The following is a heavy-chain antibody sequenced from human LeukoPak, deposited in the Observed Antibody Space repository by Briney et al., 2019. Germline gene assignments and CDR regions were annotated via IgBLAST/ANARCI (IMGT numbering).Heavy chain of an antibody. V-gene: IGHV1-3*01. Sequence: ASVKVSCKASGYTFTTYTIHWVRQAPGQGLEWMGWINSGYGNTKYSQKFQGRVTITSDTSASTAYMEVRSLTSEDTAIYYCARDSYMAAADTWFDPWGQGTLVTVSS. J-gene: IGHJ5*02. CDR1: GYTFTTYT. CDR2: INSGYGNT. D-gene: IGHD6-13*01. CDR3: ARDSYMAAADTWFDP.